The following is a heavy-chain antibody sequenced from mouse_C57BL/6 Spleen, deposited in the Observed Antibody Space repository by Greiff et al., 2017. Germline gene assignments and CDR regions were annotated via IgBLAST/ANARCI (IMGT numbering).Heavy chain of an antibody. D-gene: IGHD2-1*01. CDR3: AQGGNYAMDY. CDR1: GYTFTSYT. V-gene: IGHV1-4*01. CDR2: INPSSGYT. Sequence: VQVVESGAELARPGASVKMSCKASGYTFTSYTMHWVKQRPGQGLEWIGYINPSSGYTKYNQKFKDKATLTADKSSSTAYMQLSSLTSEDSAVYYCAQGGNYAMDYWGQGTSVTVSS. J-gene: IGHJ4*01.